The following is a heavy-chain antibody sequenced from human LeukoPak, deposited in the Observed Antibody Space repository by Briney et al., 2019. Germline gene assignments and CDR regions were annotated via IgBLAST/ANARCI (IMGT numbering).Heavy chain of an antibody. J-gene: IGHJ4*02. V-gene: IGHV1-46*01. CDR1: GYTSTRYY. D-gene: IGHD3-10*01. CDR3: ARRGETPFDY. CDR2: INLSGGST. Sequence: ASVKVSCKASGYTSTRYYMHWVRQAPGQGLEWMGIINLSGGSTTYAQKFQGRVTMTRDTSTSTVYMEMSSLRSEDTAVYYCARRGETPFDYWGQGALVTVSS.